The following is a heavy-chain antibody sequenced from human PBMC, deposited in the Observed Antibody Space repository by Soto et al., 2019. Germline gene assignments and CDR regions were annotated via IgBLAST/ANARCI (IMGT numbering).Heavy chain of an antibody. D-gene: IGHD1-26*01. CDR2: ITPNSGDT. CDR1: GYIFTGYF. V-gene: IGHV1-2*06. Sequence: QVRLVQSGAEVKKAGASVKVSCKTSGYIFTGYFIHWVRQTPGQGLPWMGRITPNSGDTNYGQTFQGRVTFTTDTSTSTAYMELSGLRSDDRALYYCVSWGYCSNSLEFWGQGTLVTVSS. J-gene: IGHJ4*03. CDR3: VSWGYCSNSLEF.